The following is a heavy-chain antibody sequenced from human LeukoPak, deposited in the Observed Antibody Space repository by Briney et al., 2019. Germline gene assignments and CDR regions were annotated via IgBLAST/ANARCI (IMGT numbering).Heavy chain of an antibody. J-gene: IGHJ3*02. D-gene: IGHD4-17*01. CDR3: ARIPGGIYGAGDGAFDI. Sequence: GGSLRLSCAASGFTFSSYAMSWVRQAPGKGLEWVSAISGSGGSTYYADSVKGRFTISRDNAKNSLYLQMNSLRAEDTAVYYCARIPGGIYGAGDGAFDIWGQGTMVTVSS. V-gene: IGHV3-23*01. CDR2: ISGSGGST. CDR1: GFTFSSYA.